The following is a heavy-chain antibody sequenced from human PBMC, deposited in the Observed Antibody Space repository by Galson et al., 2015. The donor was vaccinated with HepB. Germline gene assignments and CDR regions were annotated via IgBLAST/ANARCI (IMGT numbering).Heavy chain of an antibody. CDR2: ISGSGGST. J-gene: IGHJ3*02. CDR1: GFTFSSYA. CDR3: AKGCTIRPDAFDI. V-gene: IGHV3-23*01. Sequence: SLRLSCAASGFTFSSYAMSWVRQAPGKGLEWVSAISGSGGSTYYADSVKGQFTISRDNSKNTLYLQMNSLRAEDTAVYYCAKGCTIRPDAFDIWGQGTMVTVSS. D-gene: IGHD5-12*01.